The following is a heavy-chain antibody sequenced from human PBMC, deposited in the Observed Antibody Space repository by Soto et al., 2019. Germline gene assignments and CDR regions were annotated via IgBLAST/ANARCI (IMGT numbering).Heavy chain of an antibody. V-gene: IGHV3-33*01. CDR3: ARDPTRSAARYYYYGMDV. CDR2: IWYDGSNK. CDR1: GFTFSSYG. D-gene: IGHD2-15*01. J-gene: IGHJ6*02. Sequence: QVQLVESGGGVVQPGRSLRLSCAASGFTFSSYGMHWVRQAPGKGLEWVAVIWYDGSNKYYADSVKGRFTISRDNSKNTXXLQMNSLRAEDTAVYYCARDPTRSAARYYYYGMDVWGQGTTVTVSS.